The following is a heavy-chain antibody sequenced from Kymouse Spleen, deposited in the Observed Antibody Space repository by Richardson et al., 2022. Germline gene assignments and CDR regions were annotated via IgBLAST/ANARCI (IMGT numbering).Heavy chain of an antibody. CDR1: GFTFSSYG. CDR3: AKDRLELRDYYYYGMDV. Sequence: QVQLVESGGGVVQPGRSLRLSCAASGFTFSSYGMHWVRQAPGKGLEWVAVISYDGSNKYYADSVKGRFTISRDNSKNTLYLQMNSLRAEDTAVYYCAKDRLELRDYYYYGMDVWGQGTTVTVSS. D-gene: IGHD1-7*01. CDR2: ISYDGSNK. J-gene: IGHJ6*02. V-gene: IGHV3-30*18.